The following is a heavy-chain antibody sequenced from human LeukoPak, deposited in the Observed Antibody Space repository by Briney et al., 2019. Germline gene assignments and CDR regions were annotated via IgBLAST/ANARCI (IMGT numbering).Heavy chain of an antibody. V-gene: IGHV3-11*01. CDR1: GFTFSDYY. CDR2: ISSSGSTI. Sequence: GGSLRLSCAASGFTFSDYYMSWIRQAPGKGLEWVSYISSSGSTIYYADSVKGRFTTSRDNAKNSLYQQMNSLRAEDTAVYYCATPQARPTAYYYYGMDVWGQGTTVTVSS. J-gene: IGHJ6*02. D-gene: IGHD5-18*01. CDR3: ATPQARPTAYYYYGMDV.